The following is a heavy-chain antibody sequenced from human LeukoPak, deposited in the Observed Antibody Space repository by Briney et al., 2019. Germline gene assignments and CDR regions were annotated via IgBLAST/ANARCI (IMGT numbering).Heavy chain of an antibody. CDR2: ISYDGSNK. V-gene: IGHV3-30*18. J-gene: IGHJ5*02. D-gene: IGHD1-26*01. CDR3: AKMVVGAVDDWFDP. Sequence: PGGSLRLSCAASGFTFSSYGMHWVRQAPGKGLEWVAVISYDGSNKYYADSVKGRFTISRDNSKNTLYLQMNSLRAEDTAVYYCAKMVVGAVDDWFDPWGQGTLVTVSS. CDR1: GFTFSSYG.